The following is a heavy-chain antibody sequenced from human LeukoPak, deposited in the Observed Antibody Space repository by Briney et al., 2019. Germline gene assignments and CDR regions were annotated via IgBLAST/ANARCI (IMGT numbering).Heavy chain of an antibody. CDR3: ARLSGTTGYSSGWYVDY. J-gene: IGHJ4*02. D-gene: IGHD6-19*01. CDR2: IHTSGST. Sequence: SETLSLTCTVSGGSISSYYWSWIRQPAGKGLEWIGRIHTSGSTNYNPSLKSRVTMSVDTSKNQFSLKLSSVTAADTAVYYCARLSGTTGYSSGWYVDYWGQGTLVTVSS. V-gene: IGHV4-4*07. CDR1: GGSISSYY.